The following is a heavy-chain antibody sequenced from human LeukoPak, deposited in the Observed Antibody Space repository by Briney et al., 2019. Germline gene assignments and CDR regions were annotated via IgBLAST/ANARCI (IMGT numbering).Heavy chain of an antibody. CDR2: IKQDGSKK. J-gene: IGHJ4*02. CDR3: ARNGYSSGSFRSPIDH. Sequence: GGSLRLSCAASGFTFSSYWMTWVRQAPGKGLEWVANIKQDGSKKNYVDSVKGRFTISRDNAKNSLYLQMNSLRAEDTAVYYCARNGYSSGSFRSPIDHWGQGTLVTVSS. D-gene: IGHD6-19*01. CDR1: GFTFSSYW. V-gene: IGHV3-7*03.